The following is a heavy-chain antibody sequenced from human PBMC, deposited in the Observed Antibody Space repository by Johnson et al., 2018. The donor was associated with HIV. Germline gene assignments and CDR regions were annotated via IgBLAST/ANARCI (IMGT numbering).Heavy chain of an antibody. J-gene: IGHJ3*02. D-gene: IGHD5-18*01. Sequence: QVQLVESGGGLVQPGRSLRLSCAASGFTFSSHAMHWVRQAPGKGLEWVSGISKDGSNKYYADSVKGRFTISRDNSKNTLYLQMNSLRAEDTAVYYCVRDMAAAMEEDAFDIWGQWTMVTVSS. CDR1: GFTFSSHA. V-gene: IGHV3-30*04. CDR3: VRDMAAAMEEDAFDI. CDR2: ISKDGSNK.